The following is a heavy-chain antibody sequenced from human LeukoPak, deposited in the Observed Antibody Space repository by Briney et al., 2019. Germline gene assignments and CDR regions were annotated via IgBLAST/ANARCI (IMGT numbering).Heavy chain of an antibody. Sequence: ASVKVSCKASGGTFSSYAISWVRQAPGQGLEWMGGIIPIFGTANYAQKFQGRVTITADESTSTAYMELSSLRSEDTAVYYCATRPPPAYGYYYYMDVWGKGTTVTVSS. D-gene: IGHD2-2*01. CDR1: GGTFSSYA. CDR3: ATRPPPAYGYYYYMDV. J-gene: IGHJ6*03. CDR2: IIPIFGTA. V-gene: IGHV1-69*13.